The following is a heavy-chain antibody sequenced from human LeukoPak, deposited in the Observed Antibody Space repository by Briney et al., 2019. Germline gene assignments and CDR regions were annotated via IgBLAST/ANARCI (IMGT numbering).Heavy chain of an antibody. J-gene: IGHJ6*02. CDR2: IYYSGKT. CDR1: GGSISSGGYY. CDR3: ARDSAGTTNYYYCGMDV. Sequence: SETLSLTCTVSGGSISSGGYYWSWIRQPPGKGLEWIGYIYYSGKTVYNPSLKSRVTISVDTSKNQFSLKLSSVTAADTAIYYCARDSAGTTNYYYCGMDVWGQGTTVTVSS. V-gene: IGHV4-61*08. D-gene: IGHD1-7*01.